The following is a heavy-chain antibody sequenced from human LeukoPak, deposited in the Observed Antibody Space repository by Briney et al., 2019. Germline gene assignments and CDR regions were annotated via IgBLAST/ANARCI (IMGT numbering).Heavy chain of an antibody. CDR3: ARDGQLGPFDY. CDR1: GFRFSGYS. Sequence: GGSLRLSCAASGFRFSGYSMNWVRQAPGKGLEWVSYISHTGSTMSYADSVKGRFTISRDNSKNTLYLQMNSLRAEDTAVYYCARDGQLGPFDYWGQGTPVTVSS. V-gene: IGHV3-48*01. CDR2: ISHTGSTM. J-gene: IGHJ4*02. D-gene: IGHD6-13*01.